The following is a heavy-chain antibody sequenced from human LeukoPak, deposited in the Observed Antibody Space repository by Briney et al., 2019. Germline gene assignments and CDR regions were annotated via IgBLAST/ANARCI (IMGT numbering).Heavy chain of an antibody. CDR3: AIHYTEDIVVGPAASPETRNNWFDP. CDR1: AYSISSGYY. V-gene: IGHV4-38-2*02. CDR2: IYHSGRT. D-gene: IGHD2-2*01. Sequence: SETLSLTCTVSAYSISSGYYWGWLRQPPGKGLGWLGSIYHSGRTYYKPSLKSRVPISVETSKHQFSLKLRSVTAADTALYYCAIHYTEDIVVGPAASPETRNNWFDPWGQGTLVTVSS. J-gene: IGHJ5*02.